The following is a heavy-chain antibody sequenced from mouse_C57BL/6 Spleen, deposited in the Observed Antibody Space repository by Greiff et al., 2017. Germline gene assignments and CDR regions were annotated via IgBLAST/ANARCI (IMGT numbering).Heavy chain of an antibody. V-gene: IGHV1-55*01. Sequence: VQLQQPGAELVKPGASVKMSCKASGYTFTSYWITWVKQRPGQGLEWIGDIYPGSGSTNYNEKFKSKATLTVDTSSSTAYMQLSSLTSEDSAVYYCARRDDYDEGYYAMDDWGKGTSVTVSS. CDR3: ARRDDYDEGYYAMDD. CDR2: IYPGSGST. J-gene: IGHJ4*01. D-gene: IGHD2-4*01. CDR1: GYTFTSYW.